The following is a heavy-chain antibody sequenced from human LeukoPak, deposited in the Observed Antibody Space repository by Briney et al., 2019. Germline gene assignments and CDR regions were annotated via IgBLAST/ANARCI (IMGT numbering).Heavy chain of an antibody. D-gene: IGHD1/OR15-1a*01. V-gene: IGHV4-59*01. CDR1: GGSISSYY. CDR3: ARAAGTAEAAFDI. J-gene: IGHJ3*02. Sequence: PSETLSLTCTVPGGSISSYYWSWIRQPPGKGLEWIGYIYYSGSTNYNPSLKSRVTISVDTSKNQFSLKLSSVTAADTAVYYCARAAGTAEAAFDIWGQGTMVTVSS. CDR2: IYYSGST.